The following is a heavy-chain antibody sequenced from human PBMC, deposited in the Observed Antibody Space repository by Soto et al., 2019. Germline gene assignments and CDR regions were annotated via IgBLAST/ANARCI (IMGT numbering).Heavy chain of an antibody. CDR1: GGSLSGYY. Sequence: QVQLQQWGAGLLKPSETLSLTCAVYGGSLSGYYWSWIRQTPGKGLEWIGEINHSGSTNYNPSLKSRVTISVDTSKNQFSLKLSSVSAADTAVYYCARVNRRRYSSGWYYFDYWGQGTLVTVSS. CDR3: ARVNRRRYSSGWYYFDY. CDR2: INHSGST. V-gene: IGHV4-34*01. D-gene: IGHD6-19*01. J-gene: IGHJ4*02.